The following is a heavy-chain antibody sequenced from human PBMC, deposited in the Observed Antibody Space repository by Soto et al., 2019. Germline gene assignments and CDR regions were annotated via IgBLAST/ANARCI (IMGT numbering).Heavy chain of an antibody. V-gene: IGHV4-59*01. CDR1: SGAMNSDY. Sequence: PSPAVSVTWTVSSGAMNSDYWAWIRKTPGKGLEWIGYIYYTGRTTYNGRTTYNPSLKSRITMSVDTSKNQFSLKLNSVTASDTAMYYCARAPGYFDYWGPGTLVTV. CDR2: IYYTGRT. CDR3: ARAPGYFDY. J-gene: IGHJ4*02.